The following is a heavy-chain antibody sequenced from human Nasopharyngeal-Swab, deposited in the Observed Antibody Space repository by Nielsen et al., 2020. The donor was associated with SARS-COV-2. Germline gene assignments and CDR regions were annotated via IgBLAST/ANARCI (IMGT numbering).Heavy chain of an antibody. D-gene: IGHD2-15*01. CDR2: ISSSGSTI. Sequence: GGSLRLSCAAPGFTFSDYYMSWIRQAPGKGLEWVSYISSSGSTIYYADSVKGRFTISRDNAKNSLYLQMNSLRAEDTAVYYCARDLNCSGGSCYYYGMDVWGQGTTVTV. CDR3: ARDLNCSGGSCYYYGMDV. V-gene: IGHV3-11*04. CDR1: GFTFSDYY. J-gene: IGHJ6*02.